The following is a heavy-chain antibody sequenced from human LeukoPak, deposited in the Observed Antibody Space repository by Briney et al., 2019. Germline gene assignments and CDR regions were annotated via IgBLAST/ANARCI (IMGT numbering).Heavy chain of an antibody. J-gene: IGHJ4*02. CDR3: AASRDYGDYEADY. CDR1: GYTFTGYY. D-gene: IGHD4-17*01. Sequence: ASVKVSCKASGYTFTGYYMHWVRQAPGQGLEWMGWINPNSGGTNYAQKFQGWVTMTRDTSISTAYMELSRLRSDDTAVYYCAASRDYGDYEADYWGQGTLVTVSS. V-gene: IGHV1-2*04. CDR2: INPNSGGT.